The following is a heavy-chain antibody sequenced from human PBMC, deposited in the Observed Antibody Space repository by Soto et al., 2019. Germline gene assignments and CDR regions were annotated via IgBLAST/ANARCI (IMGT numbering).Heavy chain of an antibody. CDR3: ALRSMAVVPEY. D-gene: IGHD3-22*01. V-gene: IGHV4-59*01. Sequence: QVQLQESGPGLVKPSETLSLTCAVSGDSISSYYCMWIRQPPGRGLESIGYLYYGRSANYNPSLQSRVTLSVDTAPNPCSLTLSSMTAADTAVYYCALRSMAVVPEYWGQGTLVTVSS. J-gene: IGHJ4*02. CDR1: GDSISSYY. CDR2: LYYGRSA.